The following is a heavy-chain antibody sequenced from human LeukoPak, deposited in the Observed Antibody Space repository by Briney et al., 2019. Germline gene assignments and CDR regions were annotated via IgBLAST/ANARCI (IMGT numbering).Heavy chain of an antibody. D-gene: IGHD3-3*01. J-gene: IGHJ4*02. CDR1: GGSISSYY. CDR3: ASLDFLLQEYYFDY. V-gene: IGHV4-59*01. Sequence: SETLSLTCTVSGGSISSYYWSWIRQAPGKGLEWIGYIYYSGSTNYNPSLKSRVTISVDTSKNQFSLKLSSVTAADTAVYYCASLDFLLQEYYFDYWGQGTLVTVSS. CDR2: IYYSGST.